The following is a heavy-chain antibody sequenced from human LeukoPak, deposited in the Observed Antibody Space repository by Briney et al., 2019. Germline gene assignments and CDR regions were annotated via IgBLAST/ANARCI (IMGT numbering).Heavy chain of an antibody. CDR1: PGITFSDYW. J-gene: IGHJ4*02. CDR3: VGGIGWQPDY. V-gene: IGHV3-7*03. Sequence: GGSLRLSCAASPGITFSDYWMNWVRQAPGKGLEWVAIIRQDGRETLYLDSVRGRFTISRDNVKSSVYLEINSLRAEDTAVYYCVGGIGWQPDYWGQGTLVTVSS. CDR2: IRQDGRET. D-gene: IGHD6-19*01.